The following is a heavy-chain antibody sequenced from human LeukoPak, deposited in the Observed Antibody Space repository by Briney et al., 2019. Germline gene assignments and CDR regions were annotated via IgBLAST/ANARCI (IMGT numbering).Heavy chain of an antibody. V-gene: IGHV4-34*01. J-gene: IGHJ4*02. CDR1: GGSFSDYW. D-gene: IGHD6-13*01. CDR2: VNHSGRT. CDR3: ARSYGKLVLDY. Sequence: PSESLSLTCAVYGGSFSDYWWTWIRQSPGKGLEWIGEVNHSGRTNYNPSLKSRVSISVDRSKKQFSLKLTSVTAADTAVYYCARSYGKLVLDYWGQGTLVTVSS.